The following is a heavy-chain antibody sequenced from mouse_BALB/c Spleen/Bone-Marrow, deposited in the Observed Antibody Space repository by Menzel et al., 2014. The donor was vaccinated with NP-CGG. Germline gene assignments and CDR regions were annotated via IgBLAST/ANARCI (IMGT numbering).Heavy chain of an antibody. D-gene: IGHD1-1*01. J-gene: IGHJ3*01. CDR2: IDPANGNT. CDR1: GFNIKDTY. CDR3: ANYYYGSSLFAY. V-gene: IGHV14-3*02. Sequence: EVKLVESGAELVKPGASVKLSCTASGFNIKDTYMHWVKQRPEQGLEWIGRIDPANGNTKYDPKFQGKATITADTSSNTAYLQPSSLTSEDTAVYYCANYYYGSSLFAYWGQGTLVTVSA.